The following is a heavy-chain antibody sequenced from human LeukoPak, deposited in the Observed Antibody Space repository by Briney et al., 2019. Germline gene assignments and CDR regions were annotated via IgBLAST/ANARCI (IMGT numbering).Heavy chain of an antibody. CDR1: GGSISSSSYY. V-gene: IGHV4-39*07. CDR2: IYYSGST. CDR3: ARRETIFADFDY. D-gene: IGHD3-9*01. Sequence: SETLSLTCTVSGGSISSSSYYWGWIRQPPGEGLEWIGSIYYSGSTYYNPSLKSRVTISVDTSKNQFSLKLSSVTAADTAVYYCARRETIFADFDYWGQGTLVTVSS. J-gene: IGHJ4*02.